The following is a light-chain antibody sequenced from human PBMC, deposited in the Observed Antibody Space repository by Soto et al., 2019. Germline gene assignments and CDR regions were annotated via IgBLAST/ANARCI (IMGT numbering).Light chain of an antibody. CDR2: DAS. CDR1: QSVIRY. Sequence: EIVLTQYPATLALSAGEIATLCCRASQSVIRYLAWYQQRPGQAPRLLIYDASYRATGIPARFSGSGYGTDFNLTMSSLEPEDFAVYYCKHRFKSPWTFGQGTKVDIK. CDR3: KHRFKSPWT. J-gene: IGKJ1*01. V-gene: IGKV3-11*01.